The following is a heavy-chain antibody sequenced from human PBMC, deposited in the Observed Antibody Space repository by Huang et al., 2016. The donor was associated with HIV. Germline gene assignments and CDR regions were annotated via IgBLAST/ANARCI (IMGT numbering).Heavy chain of an antibody. D-gene: IGHD3-16*01. CDR3: ARISLRLYYGMDV. Sequence: EVQLVESGGGVVRPGGSLSLSCAASGLTFDDYGMSWVRQAPGKGLEWVSGINWNGGSTGYADSVKGRFTISRDNAKNALYLQMTSLRAEDTALYHCARISLRLYYGMDVWGQGTTVTVSS. J-gene: IGHJ6*02. V-gene: IGHV3-20*01. CDR1: GLTFDDYG. CDR2: INWNGGST.